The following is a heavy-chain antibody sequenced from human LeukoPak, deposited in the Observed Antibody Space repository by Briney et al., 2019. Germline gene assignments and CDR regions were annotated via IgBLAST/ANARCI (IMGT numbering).Heavy chain of an antibody. J-gene: IGHJ6*03. Sequence: ASVKVSCKASGYTFTSYGISWVRQAPGQGLEWMGWISAYNGNTNYAQKLQGRVTMTTDTSTSTAYMELRSLRSDDTAVYYCARLSSSSPFYYYYYYMDVWGKGTTVTVSS. CDR2: ISAYNGNT. V-gene: IGHV1-18*01. D-gene: IGHD6-13*01. CDR3: ARLSSSSPFYYYYYYMDV. CDR1: GYTFTSYG.